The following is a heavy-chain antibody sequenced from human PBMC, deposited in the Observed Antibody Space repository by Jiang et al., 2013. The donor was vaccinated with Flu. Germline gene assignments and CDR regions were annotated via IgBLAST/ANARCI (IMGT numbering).Heavy chain of an antibody. Sequence: KPTQTLTLTCSFSGFSLSTRGMCVSWVRQPPGKALEWLALIDWADDKHYNTSLKTRLSISKDTSKNQVVLTMTNMDPVDTATYFCARNYDSLSPHYPPGFDIWGPGDNGHRLF. J-gene: IGHJ3*02. D-gene: IGHD3-3*01. CDR1: GFSLSTRGMC. CDR3: ARNYDSLSPHYPPGFDI. V-gene: IGHV2-70*19. CDR2: IDWADDK.